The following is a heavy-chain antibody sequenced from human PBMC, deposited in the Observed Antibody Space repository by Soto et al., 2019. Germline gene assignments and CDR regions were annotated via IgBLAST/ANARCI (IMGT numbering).Heavy chain of an antibody. CDR3: GSQGLLPPRHRRVLP. CDR2: IDPSDSYT. Sequence: ESRKITCKGSGYSCTSYWISWVRQMPGKGLEWMGRIDPSDSYTNYSPSFQGHVTISADKSISTAYLQWGSLKAWDTAMYYCGSQGLLPPRHRRVLPWCQGPHVT. V-gene: IGHV5-10-1*01. J-gene: IGHJ5*02. D-gene: IGHD6-19*01. CDR1: GYSCTSYW.